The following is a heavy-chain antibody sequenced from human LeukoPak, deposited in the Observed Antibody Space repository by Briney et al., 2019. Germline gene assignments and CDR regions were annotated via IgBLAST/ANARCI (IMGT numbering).Heavy chain of an antibody. J-gene: IGHJ6*02. Sequence: SVKVSCKASGGTFSSYAISWVRQAPGQGLEWMGGIIPIFGTANCAQKFQGRVTITADESTSTAYMELSSLRSEDTAVYYCARSLENSHYYYGMDVWGQGTTVTVSS. CDR1: GGTFSSYA. CDR3: ARSLENSHYYYGMDV. V-gene: IGHV1-69*01. D-gene: IGHD1/OR15-1a*01. CDR2: IIPIFGTA.